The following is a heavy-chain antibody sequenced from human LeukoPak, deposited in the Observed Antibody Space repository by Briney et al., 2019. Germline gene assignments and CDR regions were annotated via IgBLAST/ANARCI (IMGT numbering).Heavy chain of an antibody. J-gene: IGHJ4*02. CDR3: ARERQNKDFRSGGDY. Sequence: GGSLRLSCAASGFTFSTYWMSWVRQAPGKGLEWVANIKQDGSEQYYVDSVKGRFTISRDNAKNSLYLQMNTLRPEDTAVYYCARERQNKDFRSGGDYWGQGTLVTVSS. D-gene: IGHD3-3*01. CDR1: GFTFSTYW. CDR2: IKQDGSEQ. V-gene: IGHV3-7*01.